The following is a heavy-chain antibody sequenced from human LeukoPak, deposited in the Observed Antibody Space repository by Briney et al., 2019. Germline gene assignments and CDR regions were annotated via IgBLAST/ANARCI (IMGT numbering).Heavy chain of an antibody. D-gene: IGHD4-17*01. Sequence: GGSLRLSCAASGFIFKKYWMNWVRQVPGKGLECLANIKEDGSETYYADSVKGRFTISRDNPKNLLYLQMNSLRAEDTAVYYCARAQWGDDYGDYGDYYYYYGMDVWGQGTTVTVSS. CDR3: ARAQWGDDYGDYGDYYYYYGMDV. V-gene: IGHV3-7*01. CDR1: GFIFKKYW. CDR2: IKEDGSET. J-gene: IGHJ6*02.